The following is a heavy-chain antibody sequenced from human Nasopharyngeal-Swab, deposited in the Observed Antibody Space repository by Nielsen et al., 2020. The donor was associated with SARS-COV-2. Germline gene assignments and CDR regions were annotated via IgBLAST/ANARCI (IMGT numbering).Heavy chain of an antibody. D-gene: IGHD3-3*01. Sequence: GGSLRLSCAASGFTFSSSWMIWVRQAPGKGLEWVSSIGRYGTDIFHADSVKGRFSVFRDAANKSIYLQMRSLRAEDTAVYYCARGTVFGVANGMDVWGQGTTVTVSS. V-gene: IGHV3-21*01. J-gene: IGHJ6*02. CDR3: ARGTVFGVANGMDV. CDR1: GFTFSSSW. CDR2: IGRYGTDI.